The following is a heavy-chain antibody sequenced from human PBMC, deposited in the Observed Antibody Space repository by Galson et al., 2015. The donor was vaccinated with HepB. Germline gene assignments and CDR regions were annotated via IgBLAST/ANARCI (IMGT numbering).Heavy chain of an antibody. V-gene: IGHV3-30*03. CDR2: ISYDGSNK. J-gene: IGHJ6*02. CDR3: ARERGYCSSTSCHRDYYYGMDV. D-gene: IGHD2-2*01. Sequence: SLRLSCAASGFTFSSYGMHWVRQAPGKGLEWVAVISYDGSNKYYADSVKGRFTISRDNSKNTLYLQMNSLRAEDTAVYYCARERGYCSSTSCHRDYYYGMDVWGQGTTVTVSS. CDR1: GFTFSSYG.